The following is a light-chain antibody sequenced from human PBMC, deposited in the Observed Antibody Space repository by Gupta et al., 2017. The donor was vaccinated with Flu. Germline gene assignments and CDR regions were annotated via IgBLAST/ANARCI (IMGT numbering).Light chain of an antibody. CDR3: QQVNYYPRT. CDR1: LGISTY. V-gene: IGKV1-9*01. Sequence: PSFLSASVGDTVTITCRASLGISTYLVWYQQKPGKAPNLLIYDASTLQSGVPSRFSGTMSGAEFTLTISDLQPEDFGTYYCQQVNYYPRTFGQWTKVEVK. CDR2: DAS. J-gene: IGKJ1*01.